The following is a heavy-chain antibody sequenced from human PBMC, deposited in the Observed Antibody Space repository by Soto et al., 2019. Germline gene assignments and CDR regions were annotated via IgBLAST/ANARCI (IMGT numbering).Heavy chain of an antibody. V-gene: IGHV4-39*01. CDR3: ARHIPLTTPYGMDV. CDR1: VGSISSVSYT. Sequence: QLKLQESGQGLGRLWKTRSLTAPVSVGSISSVSYTWGGFRQPPGRGREWIGSIYYSGSTYYNPSLKSRVTISVDTSKNQFSLKLSSVTAADTAVYYCARHIPLTTPYGMDVWGQGTTVTVSS. D-gene: IGHD4-17*01. CDR2: IYYSGST. J-gene: IGHJ6*02.